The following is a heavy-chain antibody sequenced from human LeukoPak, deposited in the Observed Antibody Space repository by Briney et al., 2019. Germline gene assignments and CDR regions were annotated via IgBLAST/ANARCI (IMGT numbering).Heavy chain of an antibody. CDR3: ARDGRITMVRGTYYYYYYMDV. CDR2: IYTSGST. Sequence: SETLSLTCTVSGGSISSYYWSWIRQPAGKGLEWIGRIYTSGSTNYNPPLKSRVTMSVDTSKNQFSLKLSSVTAADTAVYYCARDGRITMVRGTYYYYYYMDVWGKGTTVTVSS. D-gene: IGHD3-10*01. J-gene: IGHJ6*03. CDR1: GGSISSYY. V-gene: IGHV4-4*07.